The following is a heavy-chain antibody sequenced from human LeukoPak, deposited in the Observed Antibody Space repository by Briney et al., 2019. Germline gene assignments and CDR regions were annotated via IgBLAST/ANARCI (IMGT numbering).Heavy chain of an antibody. CDR2: ISYDGSNK. J-gene: IGHJ3*02. V-gene: IGHV3-30-3*01. D-gene: IGHD3-10*01. Sequence: PGGSLRLSCAASGFTFSSYAMHWVRQAPGKGLEWVAVISYDGSNKYYADSVKGRFTISRDNSKNTLYLQMNSLRAEDTAVYYCARAQWFGELFDAFDIWGQGTMVTVSS. CDR1: GFTFSSYA. CDR3: ARAQWFGELFDAFDI.